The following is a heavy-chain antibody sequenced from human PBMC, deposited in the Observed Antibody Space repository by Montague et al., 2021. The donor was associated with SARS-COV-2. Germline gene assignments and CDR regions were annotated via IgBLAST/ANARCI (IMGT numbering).Heavy chain of an antibody. CDR2: ISYDGNNK. CDR3: ARTDGGSYFNAFDI. D-gene: IGHD1-26*01. CDR1: GFTFSSYA. J-gene: IGHJ3*02. Sequence: SLRLSCAASGFTFSSYAMHWVRQAPGKGLEWVAVISYDGNNKYYVDSVEGRFTISRDNSKNTLYLQMNSLRAEDTAVYYCARTDGGSYFNAFDIWGQGTMVTVSS. V-gene: IGHV3-30*04.